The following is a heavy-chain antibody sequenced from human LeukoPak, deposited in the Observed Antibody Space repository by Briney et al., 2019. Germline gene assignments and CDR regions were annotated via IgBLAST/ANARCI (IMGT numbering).Heavy chain of an antibody. Sequence: SETLSLTCTVSGGSISSDYWSWIRQPPGKGLEWIGYIHYSGSTNYNPSLKSRVTISVDTSKNQFSLKLSSVTAADTAVYYCARYHSSGLDYWGQGTLVTVSS. J-gene: IGHJ4*02. D-gene: IGHD3-22*01. CDR2: IHYSGST. CDR3: ARYHSSGLDY. CDR1: GGSISSDY. V-gene: IGHV4-59*08.